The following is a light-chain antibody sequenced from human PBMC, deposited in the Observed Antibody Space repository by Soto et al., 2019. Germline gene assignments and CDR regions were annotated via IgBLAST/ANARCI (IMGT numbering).Light chain of an antibody. Sequence: EIVLTQSPGTLSLSPGERATLSCRASQSVSSSYLAWYQQKPGQAPRLLIYGASSRATGIPDRFSGSGSGTDLTLTISRLEPEDFAVYYCQQYRSSPLTFGGGTKVEIK. V-gene: IGKV3-20*01. CDR1: QSVSSSY. CDR3: QQYRSSPLT. J-gene: IGKJ4*01. CDR2: GAS.